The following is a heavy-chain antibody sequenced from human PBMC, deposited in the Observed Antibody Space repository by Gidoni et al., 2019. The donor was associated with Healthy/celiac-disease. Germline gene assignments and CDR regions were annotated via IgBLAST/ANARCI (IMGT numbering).Heavy chain of an antibody. CDR1: GGTFSSDA. V-gene: IGHV1-69*01. CDR2: IIPIFGTA. D-gene: IGHD2-21*01. CDR3: ARVPLTTIAPQKPYYYYGMDV. Sequence: QVQLVQSGAEVKKPGSSVKVSCKASGGTFSSDAISWVRQAPGQGLEWMGGIIPIFGTANYAQKFQGRVTITADESTSTAYMELSSLRSEDTAVYYCARVPLTTIAPQKPYYYYGMDVWGQGTTVTVSS. J-gene: IGHJ6*02.